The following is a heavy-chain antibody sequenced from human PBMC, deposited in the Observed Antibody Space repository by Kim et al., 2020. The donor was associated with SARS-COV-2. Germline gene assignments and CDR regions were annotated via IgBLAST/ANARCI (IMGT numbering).Heavy chain of an antibody. Sequence: SETLSLTCTVSGYSISSGYYWGWIRQPPGKGLEWIGSIYHSGSTYYNPSLKSRVTISVDTSKNQFSLKLSSVTAADTAVYYCARDKLGVILNYWYFDLWGRGTLVTVSS. J-gene: IGHJ2*01. CDR2: IYHSGST. D-gene: IGHD3-16*02. V-gene: IGHV4-38-2*02. CDR3: ARDKLGVILNYWYFDL. CDR1: GYSISSGYY.